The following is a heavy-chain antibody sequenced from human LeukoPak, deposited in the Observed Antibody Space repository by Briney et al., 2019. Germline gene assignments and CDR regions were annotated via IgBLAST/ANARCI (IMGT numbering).Heavy chain of an antibody. CDR3: ASLLFEEHDYGDLIDY. Sequence: PSETLSLTCTVSGGSISSYYWSWIRQPPGKGLEWIGYIYYSGSTNYNPSLKSRVTISVDTSKNQFSLKLSSVTAADTAVYYCASLLFEEHDYGDLIDYWGQGTLVTVSS. D-gene: IGHD4-17*01. CDR1: GGSISSYY. J-gene: IGHJ4*02. CDR2: IYYSGST. V-gene: IGHV4-59*01.